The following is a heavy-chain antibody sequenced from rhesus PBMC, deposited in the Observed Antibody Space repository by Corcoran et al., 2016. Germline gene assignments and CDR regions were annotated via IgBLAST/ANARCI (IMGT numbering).Heavy chain of an antibody. V-gene: IGHV4S12*01. J-gene: IGHJ4*01. CDR3: AREGSHGVLYY. D-gene: IGHD3-34*01. Sequence: QVQLQESGPGLVNPSEPRSITCAVSGCSIRSKNWWSWSRQPLGKGLEGIVGIYSTSDSTNNNSSLKNRVIISKAPSQPQFSLKLGSVTAADTAVSYCAREGSHGVLYYWGQGVLVTVSS. CDR2: IYSTSDST. CDR1: GCSIRSKNW.